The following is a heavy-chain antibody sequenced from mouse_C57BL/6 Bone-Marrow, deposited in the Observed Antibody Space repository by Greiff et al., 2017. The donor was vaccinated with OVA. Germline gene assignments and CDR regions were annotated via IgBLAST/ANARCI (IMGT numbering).Heavy chain of an antibody. D-gene: IGHD2-2*01. CDR2: IDPSDSYN. J-gene: IGHJ1*03. CDR1: AYPFPTSW. V-gene: IGHV1-69*01. CDR3: ARGVRRYFDV. Sequence: QVQLQQPGAELVMPGASVKLSCKASAYPFPTSWMHWVRQRPDQGLEWIGEIDPSDSYNNYNQKFKGKSTLTVDKSSSTAYMQLSSLTSEDSAVYYCARGVRRYFDVWGTGTTVTVSS.